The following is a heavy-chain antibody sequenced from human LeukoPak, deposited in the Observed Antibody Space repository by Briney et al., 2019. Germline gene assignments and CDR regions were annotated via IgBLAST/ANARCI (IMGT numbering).Heavy chain of an antibody. CDR1: GFTFSSYG. Sequence: SGGSLRLSCAASGFTFSSYGMHWVRQAPGKGLEWVAVISYDGSNKYYADSVKGRFTISRDNSKNTLYLQMGSLRAEDMAVYYCARDLVGIVGAPGAFDIWGQGTMVTVSS. CDR2: ISYDGSNK. CDR3: ARDLVGIVGAPGAFDI. V-gene: IGHV3-30*03. J-gene: IGHJ3*02. D-gene: IGHD1-26*01.